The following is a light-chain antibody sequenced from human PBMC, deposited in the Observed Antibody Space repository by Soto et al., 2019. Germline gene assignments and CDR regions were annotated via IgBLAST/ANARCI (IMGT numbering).Light chain of an antibody. CDR1: QSVTSN. V-gene: IGKV3-15*01. Sequence: EVVMTQSPATLSVSPGERVTLSCRASQSVTSNLAWYQQKPGQAPSLLIYDASSRATGIPARFSGSGSGTEFTLTISSRQSEDFAVYYCQQYNNWPRTFGQGTKVEIK. CDR2: DAS. CDR3: QQYNNWPRT. J-gene: IGKJ1*01.